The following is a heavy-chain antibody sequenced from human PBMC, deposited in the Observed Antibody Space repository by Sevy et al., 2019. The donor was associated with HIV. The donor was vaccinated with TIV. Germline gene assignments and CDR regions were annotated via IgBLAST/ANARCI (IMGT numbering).Heavy chain of an antibody. V-gene: IGHV3-30*18. Sequence: GGSLRLSCGASGFDFREYAMHWVRQAPGKGLEWVAAVSSDGTNTYYVDSVKGRFTISRDSRQNTLFLHMNSLRVEDTAVYYCAKGAMQLWSYFDFWGQGTLVTVSS. CDR3: AKGAMQLWSYFDF. D-gene: IGHD5-18*01. CDR1: GFDFREYA. CDR2: VSSDGTNT. J-gene: IGHJ4*02.